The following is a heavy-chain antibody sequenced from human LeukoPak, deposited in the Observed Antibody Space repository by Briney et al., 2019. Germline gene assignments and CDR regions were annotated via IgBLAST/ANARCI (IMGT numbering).Heavy chain of an antibody. CDR3: AGDLVRGAGAFDI. V-gene: IGHV4-59*12. CDR1: GGSISNYY. D-gene: IGHD3-10*01. CDR2: IYYSGST. Sequence: PSETLSLTCTVSGGSISNYYWSWIRQPPGKGLEWIGYIYYSGSTYYNPSLKSRVTISVDTSKNQFSLKLSSVTAADTAVYYCAGDLVRGAGAFDIWGQGTMVTVSS. J-gene: IGHJ3*02.